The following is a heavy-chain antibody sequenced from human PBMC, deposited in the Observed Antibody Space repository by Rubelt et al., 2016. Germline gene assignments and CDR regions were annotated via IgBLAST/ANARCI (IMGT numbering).Heavy chain of an antibody. CDR2: IYYSGNT. CDR1: GGSVSSGSYY. CDR3: ARLRDACDI. V-gene: IGHV4-61*01. J-gene: IGHJ3*02. Sequence: QVQLQESGPGLVKPSETLSLTCTVSGGSVSSGSYYWSWIRQPPGKGLECIGYIYYSGNTNYNPSLKSRVTISMDTSKSQCSLKLNSVTAADTAGYYCARLRDACDIWGQGTMVTVSS.